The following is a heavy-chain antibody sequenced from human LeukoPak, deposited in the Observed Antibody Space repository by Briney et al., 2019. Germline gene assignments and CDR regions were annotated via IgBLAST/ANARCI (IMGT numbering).Heavy chain of an antibody. CDR2: IYYSGIT. CDR1: GYSIRDDDY. V-gene: IGHV4-38-2*02. D-gene: IGHD3-3*02. CDR3: ARGPPTAFDRSSYYMDV. Sequence: SETLSLTCTVSGYSIRDDDYWGWIRQPPGKGLEWIGSIYYSGITYYNPSLKSRVTISVDTSKNQFSLKLNSVTAADTAVYYCARGPPTAFDRSSYYMDVWGKGTTVTVSS. J-gene: IGHJ6*03.